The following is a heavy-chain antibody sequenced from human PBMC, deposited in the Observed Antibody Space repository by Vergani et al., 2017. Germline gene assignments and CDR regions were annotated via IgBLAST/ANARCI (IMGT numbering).Heavy chain of an antibody. D-gene: IGHD2-15*01. J-gene: IGHJ1*01. Sequence: QVHLVESGGGVVQPGRSLRLSCVVSGFTSSYYGMHWVRQAPGKGLEWVAVISYDGTQKYYADSVKGRFTISRDNSKSTLYLQMNSLRTEDTAVYYCATKSCGTPGCQIGDFREWGQGTLVNVS. V-gene: IGHV3-30*03. CDR2: ISYDGTQK. CDR1: GFTSSYYG. CDR3: ATKSCGTPGCQIGDFRE.